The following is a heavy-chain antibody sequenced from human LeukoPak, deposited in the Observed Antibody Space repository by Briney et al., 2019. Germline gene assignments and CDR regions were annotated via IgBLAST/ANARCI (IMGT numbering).Heavy chain of an antibody. CDR1: GGSISSYY. Sequence: SETLSLTCTVSGGSISSYYWSWIRQPPGKGLEWIGYIYYSGSTNYNPSPQSRVTISVDTSKNQFSLKLSSVTAADTAVYYCARWFGELKGAFDIWGQGTMVTVSS. CDR2: IYYSGST. D-gene: IGHD3-10*01. CDR3: ARWFGELKGAFDI. J-gene: IGHJ3*02. V-gene: IGHV4-59*01.